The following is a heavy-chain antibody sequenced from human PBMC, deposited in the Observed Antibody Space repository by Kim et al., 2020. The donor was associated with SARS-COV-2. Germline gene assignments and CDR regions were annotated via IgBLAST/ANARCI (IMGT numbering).Heavy chain of an antibody. CDR3: ARDLAVAGTSGY. Sequence: NYNPSLKSRVTISVDTSKNQFSLKLSSVTAADTAVYYCARDLAVAGTSGYWGQGTLVTVSS. D-gene: IGHD6-19*01. V-gene: IGHV4-34*01. J-gene: IGHJ4*02.